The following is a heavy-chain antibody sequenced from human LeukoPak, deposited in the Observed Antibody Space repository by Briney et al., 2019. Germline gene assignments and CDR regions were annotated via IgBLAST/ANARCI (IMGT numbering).Heavy chain of an antibody. D-gene: IGHD3-10*01. CDR1: GGSISSYY. CDR2: IYTSGST. J-gene: IGHJ5*02. V-gene: IGHV4-4*07. CDR3: ARDFGLVRFDP. Sequence: PSETLSLTCTAAGGSISSYYWSWVRQPAGKGLEWIGRIYTSGSTNYNPSLKSRVTMSVDTSKNQFSLKLSSVTAADTAVYYCARDFGLVRFDPWGQGTLVTVSS.